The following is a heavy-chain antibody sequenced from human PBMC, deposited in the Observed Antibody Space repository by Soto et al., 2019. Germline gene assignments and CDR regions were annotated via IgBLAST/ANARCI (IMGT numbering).Heavy chain of an antibody. Sequence: EVQLLESGGGLVQPGGSLRLSCAASGFSFSNFVMSWVRQAPGKGPEWVSSISDSGTSTYYADSVKGRFTISRDNSKNTLDLQRNSLRAEDTAVYYCAKGGAGEWGQGTLVTVSS. V-gene: IGHV3-23*01. CDR1: GFSFSNFV. CDR3: AKGGAGE. D-gene: IGHD3-16*01. CDR2: ISDSGTST. J-gene: IGHJ4*02.